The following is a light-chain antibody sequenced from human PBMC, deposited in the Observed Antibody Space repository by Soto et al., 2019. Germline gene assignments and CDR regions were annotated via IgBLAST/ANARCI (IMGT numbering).Light chain of an antibody. CDR3: QQHGSSPLT. CDR1: QSVNSNS. Sequence: EIVLTQSPGTLSLSPGERATLSCGASQSVNSNSLAWYQQKPGQAPRLLFYAASNRASGVPDRFSASGSGTDFTLTISRLEPEDFAVYHCQQHGSSPLTFGGGTKVEIK. CDR2: AAS. V-gene: IGKV3-20*01. J-gene: IGKJ4*01.